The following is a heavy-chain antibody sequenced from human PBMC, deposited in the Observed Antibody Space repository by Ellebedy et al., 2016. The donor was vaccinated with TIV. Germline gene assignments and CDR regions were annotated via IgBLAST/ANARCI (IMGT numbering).Heavy chain of an antibody. V-gene: IGHV1-46*01. CDR3: ARDGWLRGEDY. CDR1: GYTFTSYY. D-gene: IGHD3-22*01. Sequence: ASVKVSCXASGYTFTSYYMHWVRQAPGQGLEWMGIINPSGGSTSYAQKFQGRVTMTRDTSTSTVYMELSSLRSEDTAVYYCARDGWLRGEDYWGQGTLVTVSS. CDR2: INPSGGST. J-gene: IGHJ4*02.